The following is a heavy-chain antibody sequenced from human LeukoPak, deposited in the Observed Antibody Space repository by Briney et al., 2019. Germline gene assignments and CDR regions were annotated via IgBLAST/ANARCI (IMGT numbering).Heavy chain of an antibody. V-gene: IGHV3-30-3*01. J-gene: IGHJ4*02. CDR1: GFTFSSYA. CDR2: ISYDGSNK. D-gene: IGHD2-15*01. Sequence: PGGSLRLSCAASGFTFSSYAMHWVRQAPGKGLEWVALISYDGSNKYYADSVKGRFTISRDNSKNTLYLQMNSLRAEDTAVYYCARAIVVVTAAPDYWGQGTLVTVSS. CDR3: ARAIVVVTAAPDY.